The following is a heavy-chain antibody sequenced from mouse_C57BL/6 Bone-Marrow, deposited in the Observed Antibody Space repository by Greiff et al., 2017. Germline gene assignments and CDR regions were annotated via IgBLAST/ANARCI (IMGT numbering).Heavy chain of an antibody. CDR1: GYSFTGYY. J-gene: IGHJ3*01. D-gene: IGHD1-1*01. V-gene: IGHV1-42*01. CDR2: INPSTGGT. CDR3: ARSGVLRYLAY. Sequence: VQLKESGPELVKPGASVKISCKASGYSFTGYYMNWVKQSPEKSLEWIGEINPSTGGTTYNQKFKAKATLTVDKSSSTAYMQLKSLTSEDSAVYYSARSGVLRYLAYWGQGTLVTVSA.